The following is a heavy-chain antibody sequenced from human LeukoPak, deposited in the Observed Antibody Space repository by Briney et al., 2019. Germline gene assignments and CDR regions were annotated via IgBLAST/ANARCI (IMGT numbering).Heavy chain of an antibody. J-gene: IGHJ4*02. CDR1: GFTFSNYG. D-gene: IGHD6-13*01. CDR3: ARDSRQQLVRELDY. Sequence: PGRSLRLSCAASGFTFSNYGMHWVRQAPGKGLEWVALIWYDGSNKYYADSVKGRFTISRDNSKNTVYLQMNSLRAEDTAVYYCARDSRQQLVRELDYWGRGTLVTVSS. V-gene: IGHV3-33*01. CDR2: IWYDGSNK.